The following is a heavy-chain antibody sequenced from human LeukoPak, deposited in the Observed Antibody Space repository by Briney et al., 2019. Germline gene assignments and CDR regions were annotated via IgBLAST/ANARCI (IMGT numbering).Heavy chain of an antibody. Sequence: SKTLSLTCTVSGDSISAYYWSWIRQPPGKGLEWIGYIYTSGTTNYNPSLKSRVTMSADTSKNQFSLKLDSVTAADTAVYYCARSRPAPKEFDHWGQGTLVAVSS. V-gene: IGHV4-4*09. CDR2: IYTSGTT. D-gene: IGHD2-2*01. CDR3: ARSRPAPKEFDH. J-gene: IGHJ4*02. CDR1: GDSISAYY.